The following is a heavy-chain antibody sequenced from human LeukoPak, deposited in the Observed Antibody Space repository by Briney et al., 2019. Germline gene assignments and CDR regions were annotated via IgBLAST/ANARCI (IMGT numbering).Heavy chain of an antibody. Sequence: PGGSLRLSCAASGFTVSSNYMSWVRQAPGKGLEGVSVIYSGGSTYYADSVKGRFTISRDNSKNTLYLQMNSLRAEDTAVYYCARDGGCSSTSCYGHAFDIWGQGTMVTVSS. D-gene: IGHD2-2*01. CDR3: ARDGGCSSTSCYGHAFDI. J-gene: IGHJ3*02. V-gene: IGHV3-66*01. CDR2: IYSGGST. CDR1: GFTVSSNY.